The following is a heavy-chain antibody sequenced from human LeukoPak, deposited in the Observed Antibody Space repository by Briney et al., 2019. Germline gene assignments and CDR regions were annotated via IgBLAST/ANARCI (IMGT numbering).Heavy chain of an antibody. CDR2: INPSGGST. V-gene: IGHV1-46*01. Sequence: ASVKVSCKASGYTFTSYYMHWVRQAPGQGLEWMGIINPSGGSTSYAQKFQSRVTMTRDTSTSTVYMELSSLRSEDTAVYYCAREGYDYVWGSYSTSSLIVDYWGQGTLVTVSS. CDR3: AREGYDYVWGSYSTSSLIVDY. D-gene: IGHD3-16*01. CDR1: GYTFTSYY. J-gene: IGHJ4*02.